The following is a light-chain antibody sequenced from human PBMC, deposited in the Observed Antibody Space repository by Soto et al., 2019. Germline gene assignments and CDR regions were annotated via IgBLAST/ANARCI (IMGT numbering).Light chain of an antibody. CDR1: QSISSSY. CDR3: HQYGSAPAWT. CDR2: GAS. V-gene: IGKV3-20*01. J-gene: IGKJ1*01. Sequence: EIVLTQSPGTLSLFPGERATLSCRASQSISSSYLAWYQQKPGQAPRLLIYGASSRATGMPDMFSGAGSATDFTLTISRLEPEDFAVYYCHQYGSAPAWTFGQGTKVEIK.